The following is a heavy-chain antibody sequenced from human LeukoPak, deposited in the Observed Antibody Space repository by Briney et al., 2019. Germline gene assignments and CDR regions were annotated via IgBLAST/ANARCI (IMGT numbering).Heavy chain of an antibody. CDR1: GGSFSDYY. D-gene: IGHD2-8*02. CDR2: IIHSGRT. V-gene: IGHV4-34*01. J-gene: IGHJ4*02. Sequence: SETLSLTCAVYGGSFSDYYWTWLRQPPGKGLEWIGEIIHSGRTNYNPSLKSRVAISVDTSKNHFSLKLTSVTAADTAVYYCVRGILAVVYATFDYWGQGTLVTVSS. CDR3: VRGILAVVYATFDY.